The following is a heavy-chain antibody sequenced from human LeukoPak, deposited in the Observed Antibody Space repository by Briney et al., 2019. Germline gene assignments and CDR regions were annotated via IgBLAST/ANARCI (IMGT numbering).Heavy chain of an antibody. V-gene: IGHV3-7*03. CDR2: IRHDGSDK. CDR3: ARRITIAAAGWGYGMDV. J-gene: IGHJ6*02. Sequence: GGSLRLTCAASGFTFNNHWMSWVRQAPGKGLEWVANIRHDGSDKKYVDSVKGRFTISRDNAENLLFLQMNSLRAEDTAVYYCARRITIAAAGWGYGMDVWGQGTTVTVSS. CDR1: GFTFNNHW. D-gene: IGHD6-13*01.